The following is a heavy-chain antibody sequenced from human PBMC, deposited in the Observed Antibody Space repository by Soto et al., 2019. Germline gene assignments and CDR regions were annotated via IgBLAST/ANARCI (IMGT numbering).Heavy chain of an antibody. CDR3: AKDGEYAYYDSSGYYFGY. CDR2: ISGGGGTT. CDR1: GYTFKNYA. D-gene: IGHD3-22*01. Sequence: EVQLLESGGGLVQPGGSLRLSCAASGYTFKNYAMSWVRQAPGKGLEWVSAISGGGGTTYYADSVKGRFTISRDNSKNTLYLQMNSLRAEDTAVYYCAKDGEYAYYDSSGYYFGYWGQGTLVTVSS. J-gene: IGHJ4*02. V-gene: IGHV3-23*01.